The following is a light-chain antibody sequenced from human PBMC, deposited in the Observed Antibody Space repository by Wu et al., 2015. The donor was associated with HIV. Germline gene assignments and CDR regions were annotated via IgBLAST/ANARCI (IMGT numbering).Light chain of an antibody. CDR2: DAS. CDR3: QKYNTAPWT. Sequence: AIQLTQSPSSLSASVGDRVTITCRASQGISSGLAWYQQKPGKAPNLLIYDASSLESGVPSRFSGGGSGTDFTLTISSLQPEDVATYYCQKYNTAPWTFGQGTKVEMK. CDR1: QGISSG. J-gene: IGKJ1*01. V-gene: IGKV1-13*02.